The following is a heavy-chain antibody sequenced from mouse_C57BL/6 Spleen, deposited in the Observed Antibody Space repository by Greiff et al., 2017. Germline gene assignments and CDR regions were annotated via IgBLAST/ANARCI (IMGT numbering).Heavy chain of an antibody. D-gene: IGHD1-1*01. CDR1: GYTFTSYW. Sequence: QVQLQQPGAELVKPGASVKMSCKASGYTFTSYWITWVKQRPGQGLEWIGDIYPGSGSTNYNEKFKSKATLTVDTSSSTAYMQLSSLTSEDSAVXYCARGDYYYGSSPWFAYWGQGTLVTVSA. J-gene: IGHJ3*01. CDR2: IYPGSGST. V-gene: IGHV1-55*01. CDR3: ARGDYYYGSSPWFAY.